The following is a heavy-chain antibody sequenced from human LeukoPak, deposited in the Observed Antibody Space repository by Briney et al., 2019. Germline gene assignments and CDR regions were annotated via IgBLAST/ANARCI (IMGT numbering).Heavy chain of an antibody. V-gene: IGHV3-30*04. J-gene: IGHJ4*02. D-gene: IGHD3-10*01. CDR2: ISYDTSNK. CDR1: GFTFSSHA. Sequence: GGSLRLSCAASGFTFSSHAMHWVRQAPGKGLEWVAVISYDTSNKYYVDSVKGRFTISRDNSKVTLYLQMNSLRAEDTAVYYCAKDQDGSGGFDYWGQGTLVTVSS. CDR3: AKDQDGSGGFDY.